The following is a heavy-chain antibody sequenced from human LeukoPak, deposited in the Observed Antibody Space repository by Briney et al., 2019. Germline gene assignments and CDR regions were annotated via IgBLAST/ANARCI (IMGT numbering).Heavy chain of an antibody. J-gene: IGHJ4*02. CDR1: GGSISSGGYY. V-gene: IGHV4-31*03. D-gene: IGHD1-1*01. CDR3: ARDTGTLRGIDY. Sequence: PSETLSLTCTVSGGSISSGGYYWSWIRQHPGKGLEWIGYIYYSGSTYYNPSLKSRVTISVDTSKNQFSLKLSSVTAADTAVYYCARDTGTLRGIDYWGQGTLVTVSS. CDR2: IYYSGST.